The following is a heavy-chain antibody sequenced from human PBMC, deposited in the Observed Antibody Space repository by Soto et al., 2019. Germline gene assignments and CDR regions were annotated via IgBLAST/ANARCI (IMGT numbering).Heavy chain of an antibody. J-gene: IGHJ6*02. CDR2: IYYSGST. CDR3: ARGVTIFGVVIIYDGMDV. Sequence: SETLSLTWTGSCGSIGSGDYYWSWIRHPPGKGLEWIGYIYYSGSTYYNPSLKSRVTISVDTSKNQFSLKLSSVTAADTAVYYCARGVTIFGVVIIYDGMDVWGQGTTVT. V-gene: IGHV4-30-4*01. CDR1: CGSIGSGDYY. D-gene: IGHD3-3*01.